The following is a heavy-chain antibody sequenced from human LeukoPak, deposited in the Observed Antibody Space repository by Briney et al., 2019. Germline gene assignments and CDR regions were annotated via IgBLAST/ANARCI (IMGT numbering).Heavy chain of an antibody. V-gene: IGHV4-39*01. CDR2: IYYSGST. CDR1: GGSISSSSYY. CDR3: ARQRTYYDFWSGYYPSTDFDY. J-gene: IGHJ4*02. D-gene: IGHD3-3*01. Sequence: PSETLSPTCTVSGGSISSSSYYWGWIRQPPGKGLEWIGSIYYSGSTYYNPSLKSRVTISVDTSKNQFSLKLSSVTAADTAVYYCARQRTYYDFWSGYYPSTDFDYWGQGTLVTVSS.